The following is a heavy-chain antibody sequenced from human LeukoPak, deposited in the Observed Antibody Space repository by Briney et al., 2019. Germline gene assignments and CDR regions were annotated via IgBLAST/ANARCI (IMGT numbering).Heavy chain of an antibody. V-gene: IGHV3-23*01. CDR2: ISASGGST. Sequence: GGSLRLSCAASGFTFSDYAMSWVRQAPGKGLEWVPAISASGGSTYYADSVKGRFTISRDNSKNTLYLQMNSLRVEDTAVYYCATPQGDYWGQGTLVTVSS. J-gene: IGHJ4*02. CDR3: ATPQGDY. CDR1: GFTFSDYA.